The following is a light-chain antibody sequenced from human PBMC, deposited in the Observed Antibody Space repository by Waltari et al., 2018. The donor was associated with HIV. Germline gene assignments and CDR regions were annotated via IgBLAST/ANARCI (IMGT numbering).Light chain of an antibody. Sequence: QSVLTQPPSVSEAPRHRVTISCSGSSFHIGNNAVNWYQQLPGKPPKLLIYYDDLLASGVSDRFSGSKSGTSASLAISGLQSEDESDYYCAAWDDSLNGVVFGGGTKLTVL. CDR2: YDD. J-gene: IGLJ2*01. V-gene: IGLV1-36*01. CDR3: AAWDDSLNGVV. CDR1: SFHIGNNA.